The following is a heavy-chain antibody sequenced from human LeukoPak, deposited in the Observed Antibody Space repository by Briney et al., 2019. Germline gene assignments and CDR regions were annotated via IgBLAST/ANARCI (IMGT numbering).Heavy chain of an antibody. D-gene: IGHD6-13*01. J-gene: IGHJ4*02. CDR1: GFTFSSYA. Sequence: PGGSLRLSCAASGFTFSSYAMHWVRQAPGKGLEWVAVISYDGSNKYYADSVKGRFTISRDNSKNTLYLQMNSLRAEDTAVYYCARDNFIAAAGTEYWGQGTLVTVSS. CDR3: ARDNFIAAAGTEY. CDR2: ISYDGSNK. V-gene: IGHV3-30-3*01.